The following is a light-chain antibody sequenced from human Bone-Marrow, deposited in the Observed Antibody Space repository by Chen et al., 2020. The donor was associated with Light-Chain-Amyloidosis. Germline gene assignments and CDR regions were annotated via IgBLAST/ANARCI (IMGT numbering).Light chain of an antibody. J-gene: IGKJ4*01. Sequence: DIQMTQSPSSLSASVGDRVTITCQASQDITNSLNWFQQKPGKAPKLLIYDASNLETGVPSRFSGSGSGTDFTFTITSLHPEDFATYYCQQSDNFPLTFGGGTTVDIK. V-gene: IGKV1-33*01. CDR3: QQSDNFPLT. CDR1: QDITNS. CDR2: DAS.